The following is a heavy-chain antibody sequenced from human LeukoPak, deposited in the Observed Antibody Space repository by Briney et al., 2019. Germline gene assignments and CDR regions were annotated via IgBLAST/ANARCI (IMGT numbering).Heavy chain of an antibody. V-gene: IGHV5-51*01. CDR3: ARRYYDILTGYPALGFDP. J-gene: IGHJ5*02. CDR1: GYSFTSYW. D-gene: IGHD3-9*01. CDR2: IYPGDSDT. Sequence: GESLKISCKGSGYSFTSYWIGWVRRMPGKGLEWMGIIYPGDSDTRYSPSFQGQVTISADKSISTAYLQWSSLKASDTAMYYCARRYYDILTGYPALGFDPWGQGTLVTVSS.